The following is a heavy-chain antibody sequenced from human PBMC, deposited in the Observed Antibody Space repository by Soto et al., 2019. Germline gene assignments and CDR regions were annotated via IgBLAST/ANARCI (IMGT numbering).Heavy chain of an antibody. Sequence: QVQLVQSGPEVKKPGASVKVSCKASGYTFTSYGFSWVRQAPGQGREWMGWISAYNGDTNYPQKFQARVTMTTDTSTSTAYLDLRSLRSDDTAVYYCARSSETYPPSRYYYGLDVWGQGTTVTVSS. D-gene: IGHD3-3*01. CDR2: ISAYNGDT. V-gene: IGHV1-18*01. CDR1: GYTFTSYG. CDR3: ARSSETYPPSRYYYGLDV. J-gene: IGHJ6*02.